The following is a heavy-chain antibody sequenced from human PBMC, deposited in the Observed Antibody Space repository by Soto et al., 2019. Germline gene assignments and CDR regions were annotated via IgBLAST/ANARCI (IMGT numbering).Heavy chain of an antibody. CDR2: FYYSGST. J-gene: IGHJ4*02. CDR3: ARQSGYSYGEFFDY. V-gene: IGHV4-39*01. CDR1: GGSISSSSYY. D-gene: IGHD5-18*01. Sequence: QLQLQESGPGLVKPSETLSLTCTVSGGSISSSSYYWGWIRQPPGKGLEWIGTFYYSGSTHYNPSLKSRFTISVDTSKNQLSLKLTSVTAADTAVYYCARQSGYSYGEFFDYWGQGTLVTVSS.